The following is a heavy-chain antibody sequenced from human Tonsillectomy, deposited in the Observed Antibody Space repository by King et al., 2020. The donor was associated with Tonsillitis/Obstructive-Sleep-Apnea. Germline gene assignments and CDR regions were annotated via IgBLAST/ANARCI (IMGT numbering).Heavy chain of an antibody. D-gene: IGHD2-8*01. CDR3: VREGAVMNAFDI. V-gene: IGHV4-59*01. CDR2: IYYSGGT. CDR1: GGSISSYY. J-gene: IGHJ3*02. Sequence: QLQESGPGLVKPSETLSLTCTVSGGSISSYYWSWIRQPPGKGLECIGYIYYSGGTNYNPSLKSRVTISVDTSKNHFSLKLSSVTAADTAVYYCVREGAVMNAFDIWGQGTMVTVSS.